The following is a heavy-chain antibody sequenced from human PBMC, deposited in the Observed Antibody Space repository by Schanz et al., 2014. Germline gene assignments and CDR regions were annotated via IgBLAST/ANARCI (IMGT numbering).Heavy chain of an antibody. J-gene: IGHJ4*02. V-gene: IGHV3-9*01. CDR3: AREDCSATSCDFRY. Sequence: EVQLVESGGGLVQPGGSLRLSCAASGFIFEDYAMYWVRQAPGKGLEWVSSISWNSGSIDYADSVKGRFTISRDNAKNSRDLQMNTLRAEDTAVYYCAREDCSATSCDFRYWGQGTLGTVSS. CDR2: ISWNSGSI. CDR1: GFIFEDYA. D-gene: IGHD2-21*01.